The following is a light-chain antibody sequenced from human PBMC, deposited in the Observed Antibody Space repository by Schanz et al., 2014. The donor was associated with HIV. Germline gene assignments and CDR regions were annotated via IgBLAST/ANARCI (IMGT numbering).Light chain of an antibody. J-gene: IGKJ1*01. V-gene: IGKV3-15*01. CDR2: RAS. CDR1: QSVRSN. Sequence: EIVLTQSPGSLSLSPGGRATLSCRAGQSVRSNLAWYQHKPGQAPRLLIYRASTGATGVPARFSGSGSETEFTLTISSLQSEDFAVYYCQQYNKWPWTFGQGTKVEIK. CDR3: QQYNKWPWT.